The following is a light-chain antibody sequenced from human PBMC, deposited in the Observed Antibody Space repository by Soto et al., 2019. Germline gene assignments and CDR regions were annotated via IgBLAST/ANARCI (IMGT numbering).Light chain of an antibody. CDR2: DAS. V-gene: IGKV3-11*01. CDR3: QQPYT. J-gene: IGKJ2*01. CDR1: QSVSSY. Sequence: EIVLTQSPATLSLSPGERATLSCRDSQSVSSYLAWYQQKPGQAPRLLIYDASNRATGIPARFSGSGSGTDFTLTISSLEPEDFAVYYCQQPYTFGQGTKLEIK.